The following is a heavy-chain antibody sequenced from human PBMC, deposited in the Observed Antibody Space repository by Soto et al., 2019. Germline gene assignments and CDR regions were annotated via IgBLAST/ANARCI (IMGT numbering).Heavy chain of an antibody. J-gene: IGHJ4*02. V-gene: IGHV4-59*01. Sequence: SETLSLTCTVSGGSISSYYWSWIRQPPGKGLEWIGYIYYSGSTNYNPSLKSRVTISVDTSKNKFSLKLSSVTAADTAVYYCARLPPKYYLDYWGQGTLVPVS. CDR3: ARLPPKYYLDY. CDR2: IYYSGST. CDR1: GGSISSYY.